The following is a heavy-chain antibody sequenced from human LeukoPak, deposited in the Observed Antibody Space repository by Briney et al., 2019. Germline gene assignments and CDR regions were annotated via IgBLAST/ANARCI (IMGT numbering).Heavy chain of an antibody. V-gene: IGHV3-23*01. CDR3: AKIKRLQPSGDY. Sequence: GGSLRLSCVASGFTFSSYAMSWVRQAPGKGLEWVSAISGSGGSTYYADSVKGRFTISRDNSKNTLYLQMNSLRAEDTAVYYCAKIKRLQPSGDYWGQGTLVTVSS. J-gene: IGHJ4*02. D-gene: IGHD6-25*01. CDR2: ISGSGGST. CDR1: GFTFSSYA.